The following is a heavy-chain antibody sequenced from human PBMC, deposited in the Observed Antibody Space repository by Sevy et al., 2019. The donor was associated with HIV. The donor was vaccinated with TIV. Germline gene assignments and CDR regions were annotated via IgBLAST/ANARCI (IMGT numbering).Heavy chain of an antibody. D-gene: IGHD4-4*01. V-gene: IGHV1-69*13. Sequence: ASVKVSCKASADTFSSYAINWVRQAPGQGLEWMGGMIPSFGTTKYGQRFQGRVTITAVEFKRTAYMELGSLRSEDSCVFYCARGGIGDYSKYFEYWGQGTLVTVSS. CDR1: ADTFSSYA. J-gene: IGHJ4*02. CDR3: ARGGIGDYSKYFEY. CDR2: MIPSFGTT.